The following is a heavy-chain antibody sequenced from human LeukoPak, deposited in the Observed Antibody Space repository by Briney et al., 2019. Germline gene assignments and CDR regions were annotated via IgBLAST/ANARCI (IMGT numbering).Heavy chain of an antibody. J-gene: IGHJ4*02. CDR2: ISYDGGNT. CDR3: AKDHHGPFTYYDILTGYSYFDY. Sequence: GGSLRLSCAASGFTFSSYAMHWVRQAPGKGLEWVAVISYDGGNTYYADSVKGRFTISRDNSKNTLYLQMNSLRAEDTAVYYCAKDHHGPFTYYDILTGYSYFDYWGQGTLVTASS. D-gene: IGHD3-9*01. V-gene: IGHV3-30*01. CDR1: GFTFSSYA.